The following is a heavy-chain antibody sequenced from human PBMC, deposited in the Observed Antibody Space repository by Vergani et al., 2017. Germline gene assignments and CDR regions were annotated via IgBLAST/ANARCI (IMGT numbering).Heavy chain of an antibody. J-gene: IGHJ4*02. D-gene: IGHD2-2*01. CDR1: GFTFTSYH. V-gene: IGHV1-2*06. Sequence: QVQLVQSGAEVKKPGASLRVSCKASGFTFTSYHIHWVRQAPGQGLDWLGRSDPNSVDTRYSQRFQDRVTITRDTSINTAYIEMARLRPGDTTIFYCASVSVGCSRTNCFADHWGQGTLVTGSS. CDR2: SDPNSVDT. CDR3: ASVSVGCSRTNCFADH.